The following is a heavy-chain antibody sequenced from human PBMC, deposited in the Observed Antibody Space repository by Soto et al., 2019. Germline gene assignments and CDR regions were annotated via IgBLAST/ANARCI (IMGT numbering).Heavy chain of an antibody. CDR3: AIDCSGGSCYSQHYYYYYMDV. CDR2: IIPILGIA. Sequence: GASVKVSCKVSGYTLTDLSMQWVRQAPGKGLEWMGRIIPILGIADYAQKFQGRATITANKSTSTAYMELSSLRSEDTAVYYCAIDCSGGSCYSQHYYYYYMDVWGKGTTVTVSS. J-gene: IGHJ6*03. V-gene: IGHV1-69*04. D-gene: IGHD2-15*01. CDR1: GYTLTDLS.